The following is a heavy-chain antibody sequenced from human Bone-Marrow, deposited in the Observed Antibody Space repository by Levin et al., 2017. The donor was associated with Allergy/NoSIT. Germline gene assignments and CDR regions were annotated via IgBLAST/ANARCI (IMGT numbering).Heavy chain of an antibody. CDR1: GFTFSSYW. D-gene: IGHD5-12*01. CDR3: ARVGYSGYRQTYYYDGMDV. CDR2: IKQDGSEK. V-gene: IGHV3-7*01. J-gene: IGHJ6*02. Sequence: GGSLRLSCAASGFTFSSYWMSWVRQAPGKGLEWVANIKQDGSEKYYADSVKGRFTISRDNAKNSLYLQMNSLRAEDTAVYYCARVGYSGYRQTYYYDGMDVWGQGTTVTVSS.